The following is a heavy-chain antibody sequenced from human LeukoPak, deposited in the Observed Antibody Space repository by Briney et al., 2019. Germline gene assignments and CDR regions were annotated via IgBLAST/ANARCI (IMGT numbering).Heavy chain of an antibody. J-gene: IGHJ4*02. CDR3: AKDQGASSYSFDY. D-gene: IGHD1-26*01. Sequence: PGGSLRLSCAASGFTFSTYAMNWVRQAPGKGLEWVSTFSSSVDTTYYADSVKGRFTISRDNSKNTLYLQMDTLTAEDTAVYYFAKDQGASSYSFDYWGRGTLVTVSS. CDR1: GFTFSTYA. V-gene: IGHV3-23*01. CDR2: FSSSVDTT.